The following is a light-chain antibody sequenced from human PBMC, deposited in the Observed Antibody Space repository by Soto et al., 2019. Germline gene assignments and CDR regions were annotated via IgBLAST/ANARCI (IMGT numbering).Light chain of an antibody. Sequence: QSVLTQPISVSGSPGQSITISCTGNSNDIGSYDYVCWYQQHPGKAPRLLIHGVHNRSPGVSNRFSGSKSGNTASLTISGLQAEDEAEYYCSSYTNINTRACVFGTGTKVTVL. CDR1: SNDIGSYDY. CDR3: SSYTNINTRACV. CDR2: GVH. J-gene: IGLJ1*01. V-gene: IGLV2-14*01.